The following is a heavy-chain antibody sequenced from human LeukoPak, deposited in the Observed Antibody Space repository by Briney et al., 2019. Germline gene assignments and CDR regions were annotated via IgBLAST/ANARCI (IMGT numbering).Heavy chain of an antibody. J-gene: IGHJ4*02. CDR2: ISYDGSNK. CDR3: AKDFHGGHDY. D-gene: IGHD3-16*01. V-gene: IGHV3-30*18. Sequence: GGSLRLSCAASGFTFSSYVMHWVRQAPGKRLEWVAGISYDGSNKYYADSVKGRFTISRDNSKNTLYLQMNSLRAEDTAVYYCAKDFHGGHDYWGQGTLVTVSS. CDR1: GFTFSSYV.